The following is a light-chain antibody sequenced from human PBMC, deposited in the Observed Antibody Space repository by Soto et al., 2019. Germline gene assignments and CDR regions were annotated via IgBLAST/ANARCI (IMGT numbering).Light chain of an antibody. CDR2: AAS. CDR3: QQSYSTPR. CDR1: QSISSY. J-gene: IGKJ2*03. Sequence: DIQMTQSPSSLSASVGDRVTITCRASQSISSYLNWYQQKPWKAPKLLIYAASSLQSGVPSRFSGSGSGTDFTLTISSLQPEDVATYYCQQSYSTPRFGQGTKLEIK. V-gene: IGKV1-39*01.